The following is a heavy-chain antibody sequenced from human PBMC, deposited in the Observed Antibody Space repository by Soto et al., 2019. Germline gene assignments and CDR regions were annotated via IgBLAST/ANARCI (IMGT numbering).Heavy chain of an antibody. CDR2: IRWNSGSI. V-gene: IGHV3-9*01. CDR1: GFTFDDYV. J-gene: IGHJ4*02. Sequence: EVQLVESGGVLVQPGRSLRLSCADSGFTFDDYVMHWVRQAPGKGLEWVSGIRWNSGSIGYADSVKGRFTISRDNAKNSLYRQMSSPRAEDTALYYGAKSDTRFLVSGFDYSGQGTLVTVSS. D-gene: IGHD3-3*01. CDR3: AKSDTRFLVSGFDY.